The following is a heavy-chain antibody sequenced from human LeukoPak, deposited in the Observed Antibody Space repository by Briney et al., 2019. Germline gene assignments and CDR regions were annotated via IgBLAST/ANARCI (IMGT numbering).Heavy chain of an antibody. V-gene: IGHV4-59*01. D-gene: IGHD1-26*01. Sequence: SETLSLTCTVSGGSISSYYWSWIRQPPGKGLEWIGHIYYSGSTNYNPSLKSRVTISVDTSKNQFSLKLSSVTAADTAVYYCASNGIVGAFSFDYWGQGTLVTVSS. CDR1: GGSISSYY. J-gene: IGHJ4*02. CDR2: IYYSGST. CDR3: ASNGIVGAFSFDY.